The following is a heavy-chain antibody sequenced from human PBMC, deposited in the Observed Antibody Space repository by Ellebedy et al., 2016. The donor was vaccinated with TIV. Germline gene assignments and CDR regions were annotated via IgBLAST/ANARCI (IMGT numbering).Heavy chain of an antibody. CDR2: ISSSSSTI. V-gene: IGHV3-48*01. CDR3: ARVPRPDYGQFDY. D-gene: IGHD4-17*01. Sequence: PGGSLRLSFAASGFTLSSYSMNWVRQAPGKGLGWVSYISSSSSTIYYADSVKGRFTISRDNAKNSLYLQMNSLRAGDTAVYYCARVPRPDYGQFDYWGQGTLVTVSS. J-gene: IGHJ4*02. CDR1: GFTLSSYS.